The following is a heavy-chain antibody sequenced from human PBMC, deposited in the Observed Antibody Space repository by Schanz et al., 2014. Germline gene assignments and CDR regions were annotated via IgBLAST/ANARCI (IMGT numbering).Heavy chain of an antibody. CDR2: INPYDDTI. Sequence: QVQLVQSGAEVMKPGSSVKVSCKASGYTFTTYYIHCVRQAPGQGLEWMGLINPYDDTIDYAKKFQGRFTMTRDTSTTTVYMELSSLRSDDTAVYYCARDLIAAAESWFDPWGQGTPITVSS. V-gene: IGHV1-46*01. D-gene: IGHD6-13*01. CDR1: GYTFTTYY. CDR3: ARDLIAAAESWFDP. J-gene: IGHJ5*02.